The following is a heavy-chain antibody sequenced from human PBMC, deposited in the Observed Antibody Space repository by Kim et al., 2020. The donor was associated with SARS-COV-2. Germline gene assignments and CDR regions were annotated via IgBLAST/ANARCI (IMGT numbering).Heavy chain of an antibody. Sequence: SETLSLTCAVYGGSFSGYYWSWIRQPPGEGLEWIGEINHSGSTNYNPSLKSRVTISVDTSKNQFSLKLSSVTAADTAVYYCARGIAVAGHRGSNWFDPWG. D-gene: IGHD6-19*01. CDR1: GGSFSGYY. V-gene: IGHV4-34*01. CDR2: INHSGST. CDR3: ARGIAVAGHRGSNWFDP. J-gene: IGHJ5*02.